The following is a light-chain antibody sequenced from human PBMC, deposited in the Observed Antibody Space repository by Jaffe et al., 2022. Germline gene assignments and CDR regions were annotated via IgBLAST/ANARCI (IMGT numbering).Light chain of an antibody. V-gene: IGLV1-51*02. J-gene: IGLJ1*01. Sequence: QSVLTQPPSVSAAPGQRVTISCSGSSSNIPNNLVSWYQQLPGTAPKLVIYENSKRPSGIPDRFSGSKSGTSATLGIAGLQTGDEADYYCGSWDSSLTAYVFGTGTKVTVL. CDR3: GSWDSSLTAYV. CDR2: ENS. CDR1: SSNIPNNL.